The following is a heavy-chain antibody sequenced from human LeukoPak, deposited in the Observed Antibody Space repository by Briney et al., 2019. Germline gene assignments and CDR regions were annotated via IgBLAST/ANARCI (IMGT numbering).Heavy chain of an antibody. Sequence: GGSLRLSCAASGFTFSSYEMNWVRQAPGKGLEWVSYISSSGSTIYYADSVKGRFTISRDNAKNSLYLQMNSLRAEDTAVYYCAIGERSRDYYGYGDNWGQVTLVTVSS. CDR1: GFTFSSYE. V-gene: IGHV3-48*03. CDR2: ISSSGSTI. J-gene: IGHJ4*02. D-gene: IGHD3-22*01. CDR3: AIGERSRDYYGYGDN.